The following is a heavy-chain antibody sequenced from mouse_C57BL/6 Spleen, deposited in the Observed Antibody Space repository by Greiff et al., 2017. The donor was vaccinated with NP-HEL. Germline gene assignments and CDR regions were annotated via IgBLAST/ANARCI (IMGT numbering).Heavy chain of an antibody. D-gene: IGHD2-5*01. Sequence: VQLQQSGPELVKPGASVKISCKASGYTFTDYYMNWVKQSHGKSLEWIGDINPNNGGTSYNQKFKGKATLTVDKSSSTAYMELRSLTSEDSAVYYCARTPYYSNYVRYYAMDYWGQGTSVTVSS. CDR3: ARTPYYSNYVRYYAMDY. J-gene: IGHJ4*01. CDR2: INPNNGGT. V-gene: IGHV1-26*01. CDR1: GYTFTDYY.